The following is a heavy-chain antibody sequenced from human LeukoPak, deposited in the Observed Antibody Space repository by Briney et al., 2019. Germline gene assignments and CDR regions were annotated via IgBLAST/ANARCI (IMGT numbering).Heavy chain of an antibody. D-gene: IGHD3-22*01. CDR3: ASGRGYYDSSGYQFDY. CDR2: IIPIFGTA. Sequence: SVKVSCKASGGTFSSYAISWVRQAPGQGLDWMGGIIPIFGTANYAPKFQGRVTITTDESTSTAYMELSSLRSEDTAVYYCASGRGYYDSSGYQFDYWGQGTLVTVSS. CDR1: GGTFSSYA. J-gene: IGHJ4*02. V-gene: IGHV1-69*05.